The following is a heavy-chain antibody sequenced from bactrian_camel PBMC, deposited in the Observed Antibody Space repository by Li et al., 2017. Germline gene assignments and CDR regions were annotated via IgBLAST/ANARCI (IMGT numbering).Heavy chain of an antibody. D-gene: IGHD5*01. V-gene: IGHV3S63*01. CDR2: NCHSPGTS. J-gene: IGHJ4*01. Sequence: QVQLVESGGGSVQLGGSMILSCVVSGYEYGHCRGWFRQGPGKEREGVAGNCHSPGTSHYADSVKGRFTFSRDNPKNTVYLQMNSLEPEDTAMYTCAADWASSSEDCLSRTEFPYWGQGTQVTVS. CDR1: GYEYGHC. CDR3: AADWASSSEDCLSRTEFPY.